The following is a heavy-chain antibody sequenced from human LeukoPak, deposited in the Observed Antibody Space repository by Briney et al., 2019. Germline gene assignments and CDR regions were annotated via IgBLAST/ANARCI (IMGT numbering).Heavy chain of an antibody. Sequence: ASVKVSCKASGGTFSSYAISWVRQAPGQGLEWMGRIIPILGIANYAQKFQGRVTITADKSTSTAYMGLSSLRSEDTAVYYCARARQYYYDSSSSPYGMDVWGQGTTVTVSS. CDR2: IIPILGIA. V-gene: IGHV1-69*04. J-gene: IGHJ6*02. D-gene: IGHD3-22*01. CDR1: GGTFSSYA. CDR3: ARARQYYYDSSSSPYGMDV.